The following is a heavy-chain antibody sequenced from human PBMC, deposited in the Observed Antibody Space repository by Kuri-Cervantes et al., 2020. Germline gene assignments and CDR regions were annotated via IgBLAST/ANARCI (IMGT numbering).Heavy chain of an antibody. Sequence: GGSLRLSCAASGFTFSSYAMHWVRQAPGKGLEWVSLISWDGGSTYYADSVKGRFTISRDNSKNTLYLQTNSLRAEDTAVYYCARLSTAVTGIWGQGTLVTVSS. J-gene: IGHJ4*02. CDR1: GFTFSSYA. V-gene: IGHV3-NL1*01. CDR2: ISWDGGST. D-gene: IGHD2-21*02. CDR3: ARLSTAVTGI.